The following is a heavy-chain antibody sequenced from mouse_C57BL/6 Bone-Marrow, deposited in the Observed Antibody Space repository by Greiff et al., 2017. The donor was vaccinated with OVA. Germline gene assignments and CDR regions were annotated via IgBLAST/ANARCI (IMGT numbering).Heavy chain of an antibody. V-gene: IGHV1-52*01. J-gene: IGHJ2*01. CDR3: ARWTGTGYYFDY. Sequence: QVQLQQPGAELVRPGSSVKLSCKASGYTFTSYWMHWVKQRPIQGLEWIGNIYPSDSDTHYNQKFKDKATLTVDKSSSTAYMQLSSLTSEDSAVYDCARWTGTGYYFDYWGQGTTLTVSS. CDR2: IYPSDSDT. CDR1: GYTFTSYW. D-gene: IGHD4-1*01.